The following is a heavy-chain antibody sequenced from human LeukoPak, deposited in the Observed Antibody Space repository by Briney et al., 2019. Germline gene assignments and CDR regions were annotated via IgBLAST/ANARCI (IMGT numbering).Heavy chain of an antibody. V-gene: IGHV4-34*01. CDR2: INHSGST. Sequence: PSETLSLTCAVYGGSFSGYYWSWIRQPPGKGLEWIGEINHSGSTNYNPSLKSRVTISVYTSKNQFSLKLSSVTAADTAVYYCARGRYYYGSGSSGNWFDPWGQGTLVTVSS. D-gene: IGHD3-10*01. CDR1: GGSFSGYY. J-gene: IGHJ5*02. CDR3: ARGRYYYGSGSSGNWFDP.